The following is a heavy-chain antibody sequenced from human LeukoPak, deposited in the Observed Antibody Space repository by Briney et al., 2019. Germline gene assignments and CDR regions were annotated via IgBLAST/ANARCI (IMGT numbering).Heavy chain of an antibody. CDR3: ARGYYSDTSGYYYVIY. CDR2: INPNSGGT. Sequence: ASVKVPCKASGYTFTGYYMHWVRQAPGQGLEWMGWINPNSGGTNYAQKFQGRVTMTRDTSISTAYMELSRLRSDDTAVYYCARGYYSDTSGYYYVIYWGQGTLVTVSS. CDR1: GYTFTGYY. D-gene: IGHD3-22*01. J-gene: IGHJ4*02. V-gene: IGHV1-2*02.